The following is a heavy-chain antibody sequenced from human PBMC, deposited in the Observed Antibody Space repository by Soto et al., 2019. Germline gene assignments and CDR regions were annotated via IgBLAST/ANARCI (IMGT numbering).Heavy chain of an antibody. CDR1: SGSISSSNW. V-gene: IGHV4-4*02. D-gene: IGHD3-9*01. Sequence: SETLSLTCAVSSGSISSSNWWSWVRQPPGKGLEWIGEIYHSGSTNYNPSLKSRVTISVDKSKNQFSLKLSSVTAADTAVYYCAREWGAYDILTGVTAGNWFDPWGQGTLVTVSS. CDR2: IYHSGST. CDR3: AREWGAYDILTGVTAGNWFDP. J-gene: IGHJ5*02.